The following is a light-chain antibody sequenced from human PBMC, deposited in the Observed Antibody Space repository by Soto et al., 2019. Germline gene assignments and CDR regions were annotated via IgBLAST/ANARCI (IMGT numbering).Light chain of an antibody. CDR1: SRDVGGSNY. CDR2: EVN. V-gene: IGLV2-14*01. J-gene: IGLJ1*01. Sequence: QSALIQPASVSGSPGQSITISCTGTSRDVGGSNYVSWYQHHPHRAPKLLIYEVNYRPSGVSSRFSGSKSGNTASLTISGLQAEDEADYYFSSYTSSNNLEFFGVVTKVTVL. CDR3: SSYTSSNNLEF.